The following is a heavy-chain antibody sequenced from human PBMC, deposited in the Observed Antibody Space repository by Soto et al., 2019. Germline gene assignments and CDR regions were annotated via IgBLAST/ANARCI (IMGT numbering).Heavy chain of an antibody. CDR2: INDSGNI. J-gene: IGHJ6*03. CDR1: GGSFSGYQ. Sequence: QVQLQQWGAGLLKPSETLSLTCAVYGGSFSGYQWTWIRQTPGKGLEWIGEINDSGNINYNPSLKGRVNLLVDTGKKPNFLKLGFGAAGGPGCFFWAGGLVPWFGEFTRPGGYYYYMDVWGKGTSVTVSS. D-gene: IGHD3-10*01. CDR3: AGGLVPWFGEFTRPGGYYYYMDV. V-gene: IGHV4-34*01.